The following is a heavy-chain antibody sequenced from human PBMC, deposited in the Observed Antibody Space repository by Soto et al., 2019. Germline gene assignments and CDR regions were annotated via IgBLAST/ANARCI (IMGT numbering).Heavy chain of an antibody. CDR1: GYSFTSYW. V-gene: IGHV5-51*01. D-gene: IGHD2-15*01. Sequence: GESLKISCKGSGYSFTSYWIGWVRQMPGKGLEWMGIIYPGDSDTRYSPSFQGQVTISADKSISTAYLQWSSLKASDTAMYYCARHCSGGSCYSWYYYYGMDVSGQPTTVTVSS. J-gene: IGHJ6*02. CDR3: ARHCSGGSCYSWYYYYGMDV. CDR2: IYPGDSDT.